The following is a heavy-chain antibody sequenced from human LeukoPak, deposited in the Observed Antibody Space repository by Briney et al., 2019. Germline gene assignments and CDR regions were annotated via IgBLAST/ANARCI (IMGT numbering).Heavy chain of an antibody. D-gene: IGHD3-10*01. V-gene: IGHV4-4*07. J-gene: IGHJ5*02. Sequence: SETLSLTCTVSAGSISSYYWSWIRQPAGKGLEWIGRIYTSGSTNYNPSLKSRVTISVDTSKNQFSLKLSSVTAADTAVYYCARERRFGGNWFDPWGQGTLVTVSS. CDR3: ARERRFGGNWFDP. CDR1: AGSISSYY. CDR2: IYTSGST.